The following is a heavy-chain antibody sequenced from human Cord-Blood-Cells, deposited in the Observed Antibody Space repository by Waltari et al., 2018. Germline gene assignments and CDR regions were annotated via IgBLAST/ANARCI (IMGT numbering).Heavy chain of an antibody. CDR1: GGSISSGGYY. V-gene: IGHV4-31*03. J-gene: IGHJ3*02. CDR2: IYYSWST. CDR3: AREAVPRADI. D-gene: IGHD4-17*01. Sequence: QGQLQESGPGLVKPSQTLSLTGTVSGGSISSGGYYGSWIRQHPGKGLEWIGFIYYSWSTSYTPSLKRRVTISVDTSKNPFSLKLSSVTSADTAVYYCAREAVPRADIWGQGTMVTVSS.